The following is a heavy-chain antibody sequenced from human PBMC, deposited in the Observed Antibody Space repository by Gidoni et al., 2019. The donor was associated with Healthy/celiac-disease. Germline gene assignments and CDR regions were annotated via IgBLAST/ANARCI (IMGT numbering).Heavy chain of an antibody. CDR2: ISSSGSTI. D-gene: IGHD1-20*01. CDR1: GFTFRSYE. V-gene: IGHV3-48*03. CDR3: ARASITGTTDHFDY. Sequence: EVQLVESGGGLVQPGGSLRLSCAASGFTFRSYEMNWVRQAPGKGLEWVSYISSSGSTIYYADSVKGRFTISRDNAKNSLYLQMNSLRAEDTAVYYCARASITGTTDHFDYWGQGTLVTVSS. J-gene: IGHJ4*02.